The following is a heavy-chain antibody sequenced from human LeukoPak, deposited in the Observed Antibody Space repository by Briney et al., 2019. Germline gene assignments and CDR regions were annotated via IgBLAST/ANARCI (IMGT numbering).Heavy chain of an antibody. CDR3: ARVAAYGDYLIYYFDY. J-gene: IGHJ4*02. Sequence: SETLSLTCAVYGGSFSGYYWSWIRQPPGKGLEWIGYIYYSGSTNYNPSLESRVTISVDTSKNQFSLKLSSVTAADTAVYYCARVAAYGDYLIYYFDYWGQGTLVTVSS. D-gene: IGHD4-17*01. CDR1: GGSFSGYY. V-gene: IGHV4-59*01. CDR2: IYYSGST.